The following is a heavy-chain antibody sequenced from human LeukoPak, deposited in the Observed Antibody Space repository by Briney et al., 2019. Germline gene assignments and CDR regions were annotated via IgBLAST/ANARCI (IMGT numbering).Heavy chain of an antibody. Sequence: SETLSLTCAVYGGSFSGYYWSWIRQPPGKGLEWIGEINHSGSTNYNPSLKSRVTISVDTSKNQFSLKLSSVTAADTAVYCCARNGYYDILTGYYPFDYWGQGTLVTVSS. CDR1: GGSFSGYY. D-gene: IGHD3-9*01. CDR3: ARNGYYDILTGYYPFDY. CDR2: INHSGST. V-gene: IGHV4-34*01. J-gene: IGHJ4*02.